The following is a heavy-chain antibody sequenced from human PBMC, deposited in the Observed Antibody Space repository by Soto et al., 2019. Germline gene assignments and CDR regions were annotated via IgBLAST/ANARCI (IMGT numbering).Heavy chain of an antibody. CDR2: IYYSGST. CDR1: GGSISSSSYY. J-gene: IGHJ4*02. CDR3: GYCSGGSGY. V-gene: IGHV4-39*01. D-gene: IGHD2-15*01. Sequence: SETLSLTCTVSGGSISSSSYYWGWIRQPPGKGLEWIGSIYYSGSTYYNPSLKSRVTISVDTSKNQFSLKLSSVTAADTAVYYPGYCSGGSGYWGQGTLVTVSS.